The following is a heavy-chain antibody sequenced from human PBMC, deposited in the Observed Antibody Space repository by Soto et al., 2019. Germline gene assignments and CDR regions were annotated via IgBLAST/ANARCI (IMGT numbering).Heavy chain of an antibody. D-gene: IGHD3-16*02. CDR3: ARVPIVSVQGAFDI. Sequence: ASVKVSCKASGYSFINYAMFWVRQAPGQRLEWMGWINAASGNTKYSQKFQGRVTITADESTSTAYMELSSLRSEDTAVYYCARVPIVSVQGAFDIWGQGTMVTVSS. J-gene: IGHJ3*02. V-gene: IGHV1-3*01. CDR1: GYSFINYA. CDR2: INAASGNT.